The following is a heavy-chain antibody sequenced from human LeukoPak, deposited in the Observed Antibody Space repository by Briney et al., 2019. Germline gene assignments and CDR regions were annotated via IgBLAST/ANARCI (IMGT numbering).Heavy chain of an antibody. J-gene: IGHJ4*02. CDR1: GFTFSSSW. CDR3: AKDSYSKGDY. Sequence: PGGSLRLSCVASGFTFSSSWMAWVRQAPGKGLQWVANINHDGSVKNYVGSVKGRFAISRDNAQNSFYLQMNSLETDDTAVYYCAKDSYSKGDYWGQETLVTVSS. D-gene: IGHD4-11*01. V-gene: IGHV3-7*01. CDR2: INHDGSVK.